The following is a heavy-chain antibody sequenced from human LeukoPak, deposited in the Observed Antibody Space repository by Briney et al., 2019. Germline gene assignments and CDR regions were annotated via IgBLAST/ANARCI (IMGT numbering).Heavy chain of an antibody. V-gene: IGHV3-30*02. D-gene: IGHD3-22*01. CDR2: IRFDGSDK. J-gene: IGHJ6*03. CDR3: AKEYGNYLSYYYYMDV. CDR1: GFTFSSFG. Sequence: GGSLRLSCAASGFTFSSFGMHWVRQAPGKGLEWVAFIRFDGSDKYYADSVKGRFTISRDNSKNTLYLQMNSLRAEDTAVYYCAKEYGNYLSYYYYMDVWGKGTTVTVSS.